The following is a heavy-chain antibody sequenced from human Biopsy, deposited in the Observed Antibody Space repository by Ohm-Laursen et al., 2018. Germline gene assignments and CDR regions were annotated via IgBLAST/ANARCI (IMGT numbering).Heavy chain of an antibody. CDR3: TRAEAGSGSLLYFDY. Sequence: SLRLSCAASEFIFSRFWMYWVRQAPGKGLVWVSRINSDGSSTNYADAVKGRFTISRDNATNTVFLQMNSLRAEDTAVYYCTRAEAGSGSLLYFDYWGQGTLVTVSS. V-gene: IGHV3-74*01. CDR1: EFIFSRFW. D-gene: IGHD3-10*01. J-gene: IGHJ4*02. CDR2: INSDGSST.